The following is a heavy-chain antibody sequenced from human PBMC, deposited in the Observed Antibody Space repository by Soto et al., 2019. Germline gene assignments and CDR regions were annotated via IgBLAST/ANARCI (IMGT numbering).Heavy chain of an antibody. CDR2: IIPMFGTA. V-gene: IGHV1-69*01. D-gene: IGHD2-21*02. CDR1: GGTFSNHA. Sequence: QVQLVQSGAEVKKPGSSVKVSCKASGGTFSNHAISWVRQAPGQGLEWMGGIIPMFGTADYAQKFQGRVTITADESTTRAQMELSSLRSEDSAVYYCARDDATYCGGDCYRYFFYGLDVWGQGTTVTVSS. J-gene: IGHJ6*02. CDR3: ARDDATYCGGDCYRYFFYGLDV.